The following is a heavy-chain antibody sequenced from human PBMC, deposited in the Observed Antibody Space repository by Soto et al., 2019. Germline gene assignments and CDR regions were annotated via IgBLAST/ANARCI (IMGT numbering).Heavy chain of an antibody. V-gene: IGHV3-21*01. CDR1: GFTFSSYS. CDR3: ARDKQSYYYYMDV. Sequence: GSLRLSCAASGFTFSSYSMNWVRQAPGKGLEWVSSISSSSSYIYYADSVKGRFTISRDNAKNSLYLQMNSLRAEDTAVYYCARDKQSYYYYMDVWGKGTTVTVSS. CDR2: ISSSSSYI. J-gene: IGHJ6*03.